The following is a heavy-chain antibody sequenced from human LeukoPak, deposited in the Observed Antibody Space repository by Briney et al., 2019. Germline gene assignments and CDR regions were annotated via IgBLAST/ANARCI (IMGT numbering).Heavy chain of an antibody. Sequence: GASVKVSCKASGYTFTSYYMHWVRQAPEQGLEWMGIINPSGGSTSYAQKFQGRVTMTRDTSTSTVYMELSSLRSEDTAVYYCARYWARNWFDPWGQGTLVTVSS. CDR3: ARYWARNWFDP. J-gene: IGHJ5*02. V-gene: IGHV1-46*01. CDR1: GYTFTSYY. CDR2: INPSGGST. D-gene: IGHD2-8*02.